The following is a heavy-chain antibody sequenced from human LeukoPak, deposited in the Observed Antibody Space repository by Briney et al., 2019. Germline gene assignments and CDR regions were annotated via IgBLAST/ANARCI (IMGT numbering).Heavy chain of an antibody. D-gene: IGHD2-2*02. CDR3: ARIVPTAIYFDY. Sequence: PSQTLSLTCTVSGGSISSGDYYWSWIRQPPGKGLEWIGYIYYSGSTYYNPPLKSRVTISVDTSKNQFSLNLSSVTAADTAVYYCARIVPTAIYFDYWGQGTLVTVSS. J-gene: IGHJ4*02. V-gene: IGHV4-30-4*01. CDR2: IYYSGST. CDR1: GGSISSGDYY.